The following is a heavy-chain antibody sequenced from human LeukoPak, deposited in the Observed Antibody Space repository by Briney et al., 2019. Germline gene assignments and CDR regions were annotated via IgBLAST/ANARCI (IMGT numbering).Heavy chain of an antibody. V-gene: IGHV3-30*04. CDR3: ARQWCSSTSCCFDY. CDR1: GFTFSSYA. CDR2: ISYDGSNK. J-gene: IGHJ4*02. D-gene: IGHD2-2*01. Sequence: GRSLRLSCAASGFTFSSYAMHWVRQAPGKGLEWVAVISYDGSNKYYADSVKRRFTISRDNSKNTLYLQMNSLRAEDTAVYYCARQWCSSTSCCFDYWGQGTLVTVSS.